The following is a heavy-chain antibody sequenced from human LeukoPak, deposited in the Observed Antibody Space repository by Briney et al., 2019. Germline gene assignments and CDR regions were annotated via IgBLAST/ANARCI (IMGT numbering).Heavy chain of an antibody. J-gene: IGHJ3*02. CDR1: GGSISSYY. D-gene: IGHD1-26*01. V-gene: IGHV4-59*01. CDR2: IYYSGST. Sequence: SETLSLTYTVSGGSISSYYWSWIRQPPGKGLEWIGYIYYSGSTNYNPSLKSRVTISVDTSKNQFYLKLSSVTAADTAVYYCARDRKWSYDAFDIWGKGTMVTVS. CDR3: ARDRKWSYDAFDI.